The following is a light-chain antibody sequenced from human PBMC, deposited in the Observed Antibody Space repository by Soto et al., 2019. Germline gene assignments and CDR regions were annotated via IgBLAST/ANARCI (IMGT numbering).Light chain of an antibody. J-gene: IGKJ1*01. CDR1: QTVSSAR. Sequence: VLTQSPGTLSLSPGERATLSCRASQTVSSARLAWFQQKPGQAPRLLIYGASSRAPGIPDRFSGSGSETDFTLTITRLESEDFAVYSCHQYGSSPWTFGQGTKVAIK. V-gene: IGKV3-20*01. CDR3: HQYGSSPWT. CDR2: GAS.